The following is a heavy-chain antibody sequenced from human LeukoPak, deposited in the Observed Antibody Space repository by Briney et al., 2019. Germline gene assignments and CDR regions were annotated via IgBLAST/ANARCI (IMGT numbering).Heavy chain of an antibody. Sequence: GGSLRLSCEASGFTFSAYAMTWVRQAPGKGLEWVSSIGSDNKPHYSESVKGRFAISRDNSKSMLFLQLNSLRAEDTAVYYCAKEAVAANAFDYWGQGTLLTVSS. CDR2: IGSDNKP. J-gene: IGHJ4*02. CDR3: AKEAVAANAFDY. CDR1: GFTFSAYA. D-gene: IGHD6-19*01. V-gene: IGHV3-23*01.